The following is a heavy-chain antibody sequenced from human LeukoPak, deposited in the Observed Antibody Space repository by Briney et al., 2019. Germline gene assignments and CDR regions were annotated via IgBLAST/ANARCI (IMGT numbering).Heavy chain of an antibody. V-gene: IGHV1-46*01. Sequence: ASVKVSCKASGYTFTSYYMHWVRQAPGQGLEWMGIINPSGGSTSYAQKFQGRATMTRDTSTSTVYMELSSLRSEDTAVYYCAGAWAGYYDSSGYYNNYYYYGMDVWGQGTTVTVSS. J-gene: IGHJ6*02. CDR3: AGAWAGYYDSSGYYNNYYYYGMDV. D-gene: IGHD3-22*01. CDR1: GYTFTSYY. CDR2: INPSGGST.